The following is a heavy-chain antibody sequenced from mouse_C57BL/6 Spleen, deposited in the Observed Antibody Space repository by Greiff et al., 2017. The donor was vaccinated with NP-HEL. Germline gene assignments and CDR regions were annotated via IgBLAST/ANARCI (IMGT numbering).Heavy chain of an antibody. Sequence: QVQLKQPGAELVRPGSSVKLSCKASGYTFTSYWMHWVKQRPIQGLEWIGNIDPSDSETHYNQKFKDKATLTVDKSSSTAYMQLSSLTSEDSAVYYCTSSNYEKEDYWGQGTTLTVSS. D-gene: IGHD2-5*01. CDR3: TSSNYEKEDY. CDR1: GYTFTSYW. J-gene: IGHJ2*01. CDR2: IDPSDSET. V-gene: IGHV1-52*01.